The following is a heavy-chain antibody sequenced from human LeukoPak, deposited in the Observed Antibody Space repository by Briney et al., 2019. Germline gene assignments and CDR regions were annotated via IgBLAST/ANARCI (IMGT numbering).Heavy chain of an antibody. CDR2: IKQDGSEK. D-gene: IGHD6-13*01. J-gene: IGHJ4*02. CDR1: GFTFSSYW. Sequence: GGSLRLSCAASGFTFSSYWMSWVRQAPGKGLEWVANIKQDGSEKYCVDSVKGRFTISRDNAKNSLYLQMNSLRAEDTAVYYCARKGGSSWYYFDYWGQGTLVIVSS. CDR3: ARKGGSSWYYFDY. V-gene: IGHV3-7*01.